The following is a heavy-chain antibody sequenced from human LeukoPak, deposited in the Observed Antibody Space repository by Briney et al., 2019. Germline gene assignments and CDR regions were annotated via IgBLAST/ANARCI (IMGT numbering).Heavy chain of an antibody. CDR1: GFTFSSYS. CDR3: ARALILTGPPDY. D-gene: IGHD3-9*01. J-gene: IGHJ4*02. Sequence: GESLRLSCAASGFTFSSYSMNWVRQAPGKGLEWVSSISSSSSYIYYADSVKGRFTISRDNAKNSLYLQMNSLRAEDTAVYYCARALILTGPPDYWGQGTLVTVSS. V-gene: IGHV3-21*01. CDR2: ISSSSSYI.